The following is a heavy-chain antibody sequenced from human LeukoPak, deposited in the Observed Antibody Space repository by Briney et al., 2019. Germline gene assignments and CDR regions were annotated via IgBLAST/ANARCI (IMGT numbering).Heavy chain of an antibody. CDR3: ARGNSNDYLAWFDP. J-gene: IGHJ5*02. CDR2: IFYIVST. CDR1: GGSISSYY. Sequence: PSETLSLTCTVSGGSISSYYWSWIRQPPGKGLEWIGYIFYIVSTNYNLSLKSRVTISVDTSKNQFSLKLSSVTAADTAVYYCARGNSNDYLAWFDPWGQGTLVTVSS. D-gene: IGHD3-22*01. V-gene: IGHV4-59*01.